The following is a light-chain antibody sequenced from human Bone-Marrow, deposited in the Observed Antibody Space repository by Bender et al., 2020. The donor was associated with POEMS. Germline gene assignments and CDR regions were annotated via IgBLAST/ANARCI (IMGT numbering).Light chain of an antibody. CDR3: AAWGAGLSGGV. CDR1: NSNIGTNA. V-gene: IGLV1-44*01. CDR2: SDN. Sequence: QSVLTQPPSASGTPGQRVTISCSGSNSNIGTNAVNWYQQFPGTAPKLLIYSDNQRPSGVPDRFYAFKSGTSASLAISGLQSGDEANYYCAAWGAGLSGGVFGRGTKLTVL. J-gene: IGLJ3*02.